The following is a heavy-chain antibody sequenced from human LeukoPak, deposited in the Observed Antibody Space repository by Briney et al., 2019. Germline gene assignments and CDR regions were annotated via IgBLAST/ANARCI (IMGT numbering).Heavy chain of an antibody. D-gene: IGHD6-13*01. J-gene: IGHJ4*02. Sequence: SETLSLTCTVSGGSISSGSYSWSWIRQPPGKGLEWIGYIYHSGSTYYNPSLKSRVTISVDRSKNQFSLKLSSVTAADTAVYYCARAHSSSWYYFDYWGQGTLVTVSS. CDR1: GGSISSGSYS. CDR2: IYHSGST. V-gene: IGHV4-30-2*01. CDR3: ARAHSSSWYYFDY.